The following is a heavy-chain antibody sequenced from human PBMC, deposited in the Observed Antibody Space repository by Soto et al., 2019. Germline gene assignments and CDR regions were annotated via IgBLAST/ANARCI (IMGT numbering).Heavy chain of an antibody. V-gene: IGHV1-8*01. CDR1: GYTFTTYE. CDR2: MNPNDGNT. CDR3: ARGPSESGEWLFFDY. D-gene: IGHD3-3*01. J-gene: IGHJ4*02. Sequence: ASVKVSCKASGYTFTTYEINWVRQATGQGLEWMGRMNPNDGNTGYAQKFQGRVTMTRNTSVTTAYMELSGLRSDDTAVYYCARGPSESGEWLFFDYWGQVALVPVSS.